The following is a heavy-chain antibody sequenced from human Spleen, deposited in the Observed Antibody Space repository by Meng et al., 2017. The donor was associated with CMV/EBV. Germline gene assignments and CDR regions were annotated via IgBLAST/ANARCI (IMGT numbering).Heavy chain of an antibody. J-gene: IGHJ5*02. D-gene: IGHD4/OR15-4a*01. CDR1: GDTVSSNRAA. V-gene: IGHV6-1*01. CDR2: TFYRSKWYN. CDR3: ARAIGAGKGWFDP. Sequence: GDTVSSNRAAWNWIRQSPSRGLGWLGRTFYRSKWYNEYAVSVKSRMAINADTSKNRFSLQLDSVTPEDTAVYYCARAIGAGKGWFDPWGQGTLVTVSS.